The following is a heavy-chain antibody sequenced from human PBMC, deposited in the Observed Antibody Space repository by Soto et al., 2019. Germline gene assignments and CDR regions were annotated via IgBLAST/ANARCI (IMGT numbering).Heavy chain of an antibody. D-gene: IGHD6-13*01. J-gene: IGHJ5*02. V-gene: IGHV4-59*01. CDR3: ARDLRSSWYNRIWFDP. CDR2: IYYSGST. CDR1: GGSISSYY. Sequence: SETLSLTCTVSGGSISSYYWSWIRQPPGKGLEWIGYIYYSGSTNYNPSLKSRINISVDTSKNQFSLKLSSVTAADTAVYYCARDLRSSWYNRIWFDPWGQGTLVTVSS.